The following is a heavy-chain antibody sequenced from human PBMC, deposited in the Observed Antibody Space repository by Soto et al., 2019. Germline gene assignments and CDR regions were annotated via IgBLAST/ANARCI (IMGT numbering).Heavy chain of an antibody. CDR3: TRGGDDAFDI. V-gene: IGHV3-49*04. CDR1: GFTFSSYA. CDR2: ISGSGGTT. Sequence: PGGSLRLSCAASGFTFSSYAMSWVRQAPGKGLEWVSAISGSGGTTEYAASVKGRFTISRDDSKSIAYLRMNSLKTEDTAVYYCTRGGDDAFDIWGQGTMVTVSS. J-gene: IGHJ3*02. D-gene: IGHD1-26*01.